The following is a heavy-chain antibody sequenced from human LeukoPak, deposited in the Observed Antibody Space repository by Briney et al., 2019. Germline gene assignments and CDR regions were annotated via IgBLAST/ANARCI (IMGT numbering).Heavy chain of an antibody. CDR3: ARDNGGHYFDY. D-gene: IGHD3-10*01. CDR2: IWSTSRDT. V-gene: IGHV3-11*05. CDR1: GFTLSDYY. Sequence: PGGSLRLSCAASGFTLSDYYMSWIRQAQGKGLEWVSYIWSTSRDTNHTDSVKGRFTISRDNAKYSLYLQMDSLRAEDTAVYYCARDNGGHYFDYWGQGTLVT. J-gene: IGHJ4*02.